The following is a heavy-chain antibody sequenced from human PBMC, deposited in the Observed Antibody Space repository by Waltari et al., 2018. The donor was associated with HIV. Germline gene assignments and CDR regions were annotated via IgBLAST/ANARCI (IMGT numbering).Heavy chain of an antibody. CDR1: GAPMRSSSYF. CDR3: ARDWDVTTACMDV. Sequence: QVKLQESGPGLVKPSETLSLPCLVSGAPMRSSSYFWGWMRQAPGKGLEWIGSMFYTGSSYYNPSLKSRVNISIDTLNNQFSLKMTSVTAADTAVYYCARDWDVTTACMDVWGQGTTVTVSS. V-gene: IGHV4-39*07. J-gene: IGHJ6*02. D-gene: IGHD1-26*01. CDR2: MFYTGSS.